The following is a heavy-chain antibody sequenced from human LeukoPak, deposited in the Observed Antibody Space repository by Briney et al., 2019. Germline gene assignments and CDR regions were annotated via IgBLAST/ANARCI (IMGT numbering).Heavy chain of an antibody. Sequence: PGGSLRLSCATSGFTFSDYAMHWVRQAPGKGLDWVATISYDGNYKYYSASLKGRVTISRDISKNTVYLQMNSLRAEDTAVYYCARALTTVTNWFDPWGQGTLVTVSS. D-gene: IGHD4-11*01. CDR3: ARALTTVTNWFDP. CDR2: ISYDGNYK. V-gene: IGHV3-30*03. J-gene: IGHJ5*02. CDR1: GFTFSDYA.